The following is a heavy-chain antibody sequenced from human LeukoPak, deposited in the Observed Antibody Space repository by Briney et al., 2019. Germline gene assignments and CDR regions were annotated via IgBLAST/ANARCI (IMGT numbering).Heavy chain of an antibody. D-gene: IGHD3-22*01. V-gene: IGHV4-38-2*01. J-gene: IGHJ4*02. CDR2: IYYSGST. Sequence: SETLSLTCAVSGYSISSGYYWGWIRQPPGKGLEWIGSIYYSGSTYFNPSLKSRLTLSVDTSKDQFSLRLSSVTAADTAIYYCARFRREVVIKAFDFWGQGTLVTVSS. CDR3: ARFRREVVIKAFDF. CDR1: GYSISSGYY.